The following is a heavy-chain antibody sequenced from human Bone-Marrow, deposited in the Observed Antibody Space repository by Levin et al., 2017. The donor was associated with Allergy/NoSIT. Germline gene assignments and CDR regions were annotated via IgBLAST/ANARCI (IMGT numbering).Heavy chain of an antibody. V-gene: IGHV1-2*06. CDR3: ARDTESVVVAATLDS. D-gene: IGHD2-15*01. Sequence: ASVKVSCKASGYTFTGYYMHWVRQAPGQGLEWMGRINPNSGGTNYAQKFQGRVTMTRDTSISTAYMELSRLRSDDTAVYYCARDTESVVVAATLDSWGQGTLVTVSS. J-gene: IGHJ4*02. CDR1: GYTFTGYY. CDR2: INPNSGGT.